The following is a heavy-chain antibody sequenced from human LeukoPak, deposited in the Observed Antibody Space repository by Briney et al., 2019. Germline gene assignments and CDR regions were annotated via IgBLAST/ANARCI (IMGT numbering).Heavy chain of an antibody. Sequence: GGSLRLSCAASGFTVSSNYMSWVRQAPGKGLEWVSVIYSGGSTYYADSVKGRFTISRDNSKNTLYLQMNSLRAEDTAVYYCARSPAMSYDSSGYYPDYFDYWGQGTLVTVSS. D-gene: IGHD3-22*01. J-gene: IGHJ4*02. CDR3: ARSPAMSYDSSGYYPDYFDY. CDR2: IYSGGST. V-gene: IGHV3-53*01. CDR1: GFTVSSNY.